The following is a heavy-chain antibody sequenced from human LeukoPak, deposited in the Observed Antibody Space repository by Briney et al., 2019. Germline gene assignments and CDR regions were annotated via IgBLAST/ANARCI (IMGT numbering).Heavy chain of an antibody. CDR1: GFTFSSYG. CDR2: SYSGGST. CDR3: AREGDHSSGGLDAFDI. J-gene: IGHJ3*02. Sequence: GGSLRLSCAACGFTFSSYGMSWVRQAPGKGLEWVSLSYSGGSTYYADSVKGRFTISRDNSKNTLYLQMNSLRAEDTAVYYCAREGDHSSGGLDAFDIWGQGTMVTVSS. V-gene: IGHV3-66*01. D-gene: IGHD6-19*01.